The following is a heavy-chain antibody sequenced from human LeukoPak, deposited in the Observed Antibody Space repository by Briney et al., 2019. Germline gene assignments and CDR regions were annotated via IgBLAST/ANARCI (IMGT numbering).Heavy chain of an antibody. CDR1: GGTFTSYA. CDR3: ARAGIAAASTLDY. D-gene: IGHD6-13*01. Sequence: ASVKVSCKASGGTFTSYAISWVRQAPGQGLEWMGGIIPIFGTANYAQKFQGRVSITADESTSTTYMELSSLRSEDTAVYYCARAGIAAASTLDYWGQGTLVTVSS. CDR2: IIPIFGTA. V-gene: IGHV1-69*13. J-gene: IGHJ4*02.